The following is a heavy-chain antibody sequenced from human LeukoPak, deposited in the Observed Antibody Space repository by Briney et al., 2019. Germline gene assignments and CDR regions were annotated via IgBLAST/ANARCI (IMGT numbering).Heavy chain of an antibody. D-gene: IGHD2-2*01. CDR1: GFTCSSYW. J-gene: IGHJ4*02. Sequence: PGGYLSLSCAASGFTCSSYWMSWVRQAPGKGLEWVANIKQDGSEKYYVDSVKGRFTISRDNAKNSLYLQMNSLRAEDTAVYYCARAYQLLVYWGQGTLVTVSS. V-gene: IGHV3-7*01. CDR3: ARAYQLLVY. CDR2: IKQDGSEK.